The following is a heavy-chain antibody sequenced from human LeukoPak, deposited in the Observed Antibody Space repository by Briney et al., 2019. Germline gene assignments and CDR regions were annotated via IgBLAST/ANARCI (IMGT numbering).Heavy chain of an antibody. J-gene: IGHJ4*02. V-gene: IGHV3-20*04. D-gene: IGHD2-21*01. CDR3: ARDSDYSYFDY. CDR1: GFRFDDYG. CDR2: INWNAGST. Sequence: GGSLRLSCAASGFRFDDYGMSWVRLVPGKGLKRVSHINWNAGSTGYADSVKGRFTISRDNAKNSLYLQMNSLRAEDTALYYCARDSDYSYFDYWGQGTLVTVSS.